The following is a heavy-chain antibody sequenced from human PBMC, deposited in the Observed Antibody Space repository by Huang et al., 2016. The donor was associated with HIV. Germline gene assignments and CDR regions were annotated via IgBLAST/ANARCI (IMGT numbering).Heavy chain of an antibody. D-gene: IGHD2-2*01. Sequence: SVKVSCKASGYTFTGYYMHGVRQAPGQGLEWMGWINPNSGGTNYAQKFQGRVTMTRDTSLSTAYMELGRLRSDDTDVYYCAAGVVPAADYYYYYGMDVWGQGTTVTVSS. J-gene: IGHJ6*02. CDR1: GYTFTGYY. CDR2: INPNSGGT. V-gene: IGHV1-2*02. CDR3: AAGVVPAADYYYYYGMDV.